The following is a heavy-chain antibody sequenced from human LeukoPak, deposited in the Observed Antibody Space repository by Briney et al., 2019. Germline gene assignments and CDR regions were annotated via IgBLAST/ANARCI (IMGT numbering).Heavy chain of an antibody. CDR2: IYSGGST. V-gene: IGHV3-53*01. CDR3: ARGLLDSQGYSSSRNPLDY. D-gene: IGHD6-13*01. J-gene: IGHJ4*02. Sequence: PGGSLRLSCAASGFTFSSYWMHWVRQAPGKGLEWVSVIYSGGSTYYADSVKGRFTISRDNSKTTLYLQMNSLRADDTAVYYCARGLLDSQGYSSSRNPLDYWGQGTLVTVSS. CDR1: GFTFSSYW.